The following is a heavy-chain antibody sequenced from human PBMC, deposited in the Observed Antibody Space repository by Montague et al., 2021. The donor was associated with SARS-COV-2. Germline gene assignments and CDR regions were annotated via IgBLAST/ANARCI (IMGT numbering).Heavy chain of an antibody. Sequence: SLRLSCAASGFTFDDYAMHWVRQAPGKGLEWVSGISWNSGSIDYADSVKGRFTISRDNAKNSLYLQMNSLRAEDTAVYYCAKDVAGADAFDFWGQGTMVTVSS. CDR2: ISWNSGSI. CDR3: AKDVAGADAFDF. D-gene: IGHD3-10*01. V-gene: IGHV3-9*01. CDR1: GFTFDDYA. J-gene: IGHJ3*01.